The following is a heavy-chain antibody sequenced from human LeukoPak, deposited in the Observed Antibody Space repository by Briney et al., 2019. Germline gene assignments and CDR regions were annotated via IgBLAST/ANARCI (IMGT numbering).Heavy chain of an antibody. CDR3: ARGIPVSY. D-gene: IGHD2-21*01. V-gene: IGHV4-39*07. CDR1: GGSISSSSYY. CDR2: IYYSGST. J-gene: IGHJ4*02. Sequence: KPSETLSLTCTVSGGSISSSSYYWGWIRQPPGKGLEWIGSIYYSGSTNYNPSLKSRVTISVDTSKNQFSLKLSSVTAADTAVYYCARGIPVSYWGQGTLVTVSS.